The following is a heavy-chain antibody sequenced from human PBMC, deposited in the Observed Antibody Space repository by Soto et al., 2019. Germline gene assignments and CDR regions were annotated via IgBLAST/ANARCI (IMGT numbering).Heavy chain of an antibody. D-gene: IGHD1-1*01. V-gene: IGHV1-8*01. CDR1: GYTFTNYD. CDR2: MNPSNGNT. CDR3: ARFVLDQLPTIDY. J-gene: IGHJ4*02. Sequence: QVQLVQSGAEVNKPGASVRVSCKASGYTFTNYDINWVRQATGQGLEWMGWMNPSNGNTGYAQKFQGRVTMTRDTSISTAYMELISLTSADTAVYYCARFVLDQLPTIDYWGQGALVTGSS.